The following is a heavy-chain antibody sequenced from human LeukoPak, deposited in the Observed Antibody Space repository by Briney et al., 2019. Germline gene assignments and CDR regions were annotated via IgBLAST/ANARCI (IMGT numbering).Heavy chain of an antibody. D-gene: IGHD4-17*01. V-gene: IGHV4-4*07. J-gene: IGHJ3*02. CDR1: GGSIRSY. CDR2: IYGSGST. CDR3: ASRSGTVTTHEGGAFDI. Sequence: PSETLSLTCTVSGGSIRSYWSWIRQPAGKGLEWIGRIYGSGSTDYNPSLKSRVTMSIDTSKNQFSLNLISVTAADTAVYYCASRSGTVTTHEGGAFDIWGQGTMVTVSS.